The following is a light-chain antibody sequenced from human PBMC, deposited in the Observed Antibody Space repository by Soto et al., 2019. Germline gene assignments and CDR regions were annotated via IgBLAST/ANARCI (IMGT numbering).Light chain of an antibody. CDR2: AAS. J-gene: IGKJ5*01. CDR3: QQSYSTLYT. V-gene: IGKV1-39*01. CDR1: QSVSSY. Sequence: DIQMTQSPSSLSASVGDRVTITCRASQSVSSYLSWYQQKPGKAPKLLIYAASSLQSGVPSRFRRSGSGTDFTLTISSLQPEDFATYYCQQSYSTLYTFGQGTRLEIK.